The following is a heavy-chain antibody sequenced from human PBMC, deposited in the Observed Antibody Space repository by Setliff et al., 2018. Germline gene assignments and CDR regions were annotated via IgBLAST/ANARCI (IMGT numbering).Heavy chain of an antibody. Sequence: SETLSLTCTVSGGSISSSSYYWGWIRQPPGKGLEWIGSIYYSGSTYYNPSLKSRVTIFVDTSKNQFSLKLSSVTAADTAVYYCARARIQLWSSPYNWFDPWGQGILVTVSS. J-gene: IGHJ5*02. D-gene: IGHD5-18*01. CDR1: GGSISSSSYY. CDR3: ARARIQLWSSPYNWFDP. CDR2: IYYSGST. V-gene: IGHV4-39*01.